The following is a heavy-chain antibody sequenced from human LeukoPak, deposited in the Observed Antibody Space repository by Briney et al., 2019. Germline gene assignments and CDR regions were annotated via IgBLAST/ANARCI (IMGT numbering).Heavy chain of an antibody. J-gene: IGHJ4*02. CDR3: ARTFRNYGQSNHFDS. V-gene: IGHV4-61*01. D-gene: IGHD1-7*01. Sequence: SETLSLTCTVSGDSVSSGSYYWSWMRQPPGKGLEWIGYIYYSGSTNYNPSLKSRVTISVDTFKNQFTLKLSSVTAADTAVYYCARTFRNYGQSNHFDSWGQGTLVTVSS. CDR1: GDSVSSGSYY. CDR2: IYYSGST.